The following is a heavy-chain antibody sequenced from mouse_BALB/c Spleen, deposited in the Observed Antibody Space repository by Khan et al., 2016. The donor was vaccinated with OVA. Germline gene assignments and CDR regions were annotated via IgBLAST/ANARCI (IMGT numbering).Heavy chain of an antibody. CDR1: GYTFTNYW. Sequence: QVQLKESGAELAKPGASVKMSCKASGYTFTNYWMHWVKQRPGQGLEWIGYINPSTDYTEYNQKFKDKATLTADKSSSTAYMQLSSLTPEDSAVYYCARRGVYGIFAYWGQGTLVTVSA. CDR3: ARRGVYGIFAY. D-gene: IGHD2-1*01. J-gene: IGHJ3*01. V-gene: IGHV1-7*01. CDR2: INPSTDYT.